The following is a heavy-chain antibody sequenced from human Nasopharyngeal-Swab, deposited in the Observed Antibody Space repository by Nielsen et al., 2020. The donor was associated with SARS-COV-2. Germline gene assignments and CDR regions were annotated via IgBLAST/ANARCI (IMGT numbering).Heavy chain of an antibody. CDR3: AKDPSAAMDV. CDR1: GFTFESYG. J-gene: IGHJ6*03. CDR2: ISGSGDNT. Sequence: GGSLRLSCEASGFTFESYGMTWVRQAPGTGLEWVSTISGSGDNTHYADSVRGRFTISRDNSQRTVFLQMTSLRAEDTALYYCAKDPSAAMDVWGKGTTVIVSS. V-gene: IGHV3-23*01. D-gene: IGHD6-13*01.